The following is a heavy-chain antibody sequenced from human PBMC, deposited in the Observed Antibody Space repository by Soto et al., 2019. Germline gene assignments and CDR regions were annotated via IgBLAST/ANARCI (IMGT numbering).Heavy chain of an antibody. D-gene: IGHD3-22*01. Sequence: SGPTLVNPTQTLTLTCTFSGFSLSTSGMSVGWIRQPPGKAPEWLALIYWGDDKRYSPSLKSRLTITKDTSKNQVVLTMTNMDPVDTATYYCAHRRGYDSSGYYSDWFDPWGQGTLVTVSS. J-gene: IGHJ5*02. CDR1: GFSLSTSGMS. CDR2: IYWGDDK. V-gene: IGHV2-5*02. CDR3: AHRRGYDSSGYYSDWFDP.